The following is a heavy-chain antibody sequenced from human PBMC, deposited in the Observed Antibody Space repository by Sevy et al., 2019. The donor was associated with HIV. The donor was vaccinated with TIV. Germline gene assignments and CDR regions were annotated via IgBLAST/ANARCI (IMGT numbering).Heavy chain of an antibody. D-gene: IGHD3-3*01. CDR2: ISSSGSGT. Sequence: GGSLRLSCSASGFTFSGSALLWVRQAPGKGLEYVSVISSSGSGTYYAESVKGRFTISRDNSKNTLYLQMRSLRTEDTAVYYCVKDSIFYDSSSGYRPFYYYGMDVWGQGTSVTVSS. CDR3: VKDSIFYDSSSGYRPFYYYGMDV. V-gene: IGHV3-64D*09. CDR1: GFTFSGSA. J-gene: IGHJ6*02.